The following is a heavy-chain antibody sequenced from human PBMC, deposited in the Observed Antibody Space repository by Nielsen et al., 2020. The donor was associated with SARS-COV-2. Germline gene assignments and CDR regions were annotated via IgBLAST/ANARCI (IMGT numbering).Heavy chain of an antibody. V-gene: IGHV3-21*01. D-gene: IGHD3-3*01. CDR3: AKDIGTFRFTGMDV. CDR1: GFTFSSYS. CDR2: ISSSSSYI. J-gene: IGHJ6*02. Sequence: GESLKISCAASGFTFSSYSMNWVRQAPGKGLEWVSSISSSSSYIYYADSVKGRFTISRDNAKNSLYLQMNSLRAEDTAVYYCAKDIGTFRFTGMDVWGQGTTVTVSS.